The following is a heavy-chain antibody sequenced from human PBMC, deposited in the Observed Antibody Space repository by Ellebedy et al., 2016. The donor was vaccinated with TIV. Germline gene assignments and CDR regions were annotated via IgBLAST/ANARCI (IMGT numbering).Heavy chain of an antibody. CDR1: GYSFTSYW. V-gene: IGHV5-51*01. CDR2: IYPGDSDT. J-gene: IGHJ6*02. D-gene: IGHD4-17*01. Sequence: GESLKISXKGSGYSFTSYWIGWVRQMPGKGLEWMGIIYPGDSDTRYSPSFQGQVTISADKSISTAYLQWSSLKASDTAMYYCARSSTVTTFYYYYGMDVWGQGTTVTVSS. CDR3: ARSSTVTTFYYYYGMDV.